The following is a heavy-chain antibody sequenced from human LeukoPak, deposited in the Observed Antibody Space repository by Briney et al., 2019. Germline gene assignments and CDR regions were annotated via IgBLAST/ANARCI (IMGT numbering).Heavy chain of an antibody. D-gene: IGHD3-22*01. V-gene: IGHV3-53*01. CDR2: IYSGGST. Sequence: GGSLRLSCAASGFTVSSNYMSWVRQAPGKGLEWVSVIYSGGSTYYADSVKGRFTISRDNSKNTVYLQMNSLRAEDTAVYYCAKDLNSTYNYDSSGYEDAFDIWGQGTMVTVSS. CDR3: AKDLNSTYNYDSSGYEDAFDI. CDR1: GFTVSSNY. J-gene: IGHJ3*02.